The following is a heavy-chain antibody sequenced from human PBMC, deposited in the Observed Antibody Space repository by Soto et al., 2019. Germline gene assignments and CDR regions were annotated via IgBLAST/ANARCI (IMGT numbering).Heavy chain of an antibody. Sequence: QAQLEQSGGEVKKPGSSVKVSCKASRVAFSKFIVTWVRQAPGLGLEWVGGIIPIFGTANYAQKFQGRVTITADESTSASYMEVNNLRSEDTAVYYCAKVRYSSPMGYYYGMEVWGQGTTVTVSS. V-gene: IGHV1-69*01. J-gene: IGHJ6*02. CDR2: IIPIFGTA. CDR1: RVAFSKFI. D-gene: IGHD6-19*01. CDR3: AKVRYSSPMGYYYGMEV.